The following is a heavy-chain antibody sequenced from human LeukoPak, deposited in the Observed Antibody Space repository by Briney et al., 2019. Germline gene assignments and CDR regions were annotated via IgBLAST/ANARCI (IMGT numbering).Heavy chain of an antibody. CDR3: ARHVVVPAVRVYYYYYYMDV. D-gene: IGHD2-2*01. CDR1: GGSISSYY. V-gene: IGHV4-59*08. Sequence: SETLSLTCTVSGGSISSYYWSWIRQPPGKGLEWIGYIYYSGSTNYNPSPKSRVTISVDTSKNQFSLKLSSVTAADTAVYYCARHVVVPAVRVYYYYYYMDVWGKGTTVTVSS. J-gene: IGHJ6*03. CDR2: IYYSGST.